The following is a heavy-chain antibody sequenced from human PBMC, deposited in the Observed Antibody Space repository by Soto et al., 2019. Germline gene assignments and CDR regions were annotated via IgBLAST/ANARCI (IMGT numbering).Heavy chain of an antibody. CDR3: ARYRIQLWPDAFDI. CDR2: IWYDGSNK. J-gene: IGHJ3*02. Sequence: QVQLVESGGGVVQPGRSLRLSCAASGFTFSSYGMHWVRQAPGKGLEWVAVIWYDGSNKYYADSVKGRFTISRDNSKNTLYLQMYNVRAEDTAVYYCARYRIQLWPDAFDIWGQGTMVTVSS. V-gene: IGHV3-33*01. D-gene: IGHD5-18*01. CDR1: GFTFSSYG.